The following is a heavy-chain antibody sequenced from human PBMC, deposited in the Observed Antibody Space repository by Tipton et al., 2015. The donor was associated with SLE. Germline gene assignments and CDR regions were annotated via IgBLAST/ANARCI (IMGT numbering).Heavy chain of an antibody. J-gene: IGHJ4*02. CDR3: TRGLREYSGYDGY. D-gene: IGHD5-12*01. CDR2: IRNKAYGATT. V-gene: IGHV3-49*04. Sequence: SLRLSCTGSGFSFGDFSMSLVRQAPGKGLEWIAFIRNKAYGATTEYAASVKGRFTISRDDSKSIAYLQMNSLKIEDAAVYFCTRGLREYSGYDGYWGQGTLVTVSS. CDR1: GFSFGDFS.